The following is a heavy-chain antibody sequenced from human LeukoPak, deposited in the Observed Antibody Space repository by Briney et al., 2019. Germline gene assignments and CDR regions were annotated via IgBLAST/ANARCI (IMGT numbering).Heavy chain of an antibody. CDR3: AKDGGDAFGELPHY. V-gene: IGHV3-48*03. D-gene: IGHD3-10*01. J-gene: IGHJ4*02. Sequence: GGSLRLSCAASGFTFSSYEMNWVRQAPGKGLEWVSYISSSGSTIYYADSVKGRFTISRDNAKNSLYLQMNSLRPEDTAVYYCAKDGGDAFGELPHYWGQGTLVIVSS. CDR2: ISSSGSTI. CDR1: GFTFSSYE.